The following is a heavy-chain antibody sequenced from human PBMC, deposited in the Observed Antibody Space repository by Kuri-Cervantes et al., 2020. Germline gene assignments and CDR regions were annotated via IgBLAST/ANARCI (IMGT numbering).Heavy chain of an antibody. CDR1: GFTFSSYA. CDR3: AKDRAVVVAAGAFDM. D-gene: IGHD2-15*01. J-gene: IGHJ3*02. V-gene: IGHV3-23*01. CDR2: ISGSGGST. Sequence: GESLKISCAASGFTFSSYAMSWVRQAPGKGLEWVSAISGSGGSTYYADSVKGRFTISRDNSKNTLYLQMNSLRGDDTAVYYCAKDRAVVVAAGAFDMWGQGTMVTVSS.